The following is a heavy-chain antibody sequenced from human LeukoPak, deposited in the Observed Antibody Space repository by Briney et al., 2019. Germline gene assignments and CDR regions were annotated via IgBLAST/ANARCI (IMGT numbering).Heavy chain of an antibody. CDR1: GFTFISYG. V-gene: IGHV3-33*06. J-gene: IGHJ4*02. CDR2: IWYDGSNK. CDR3: AKLPGGYYDSSGYPFDT. D-gene: IGHD3-22*01. Sequence: GGSLRLSCAASGFTFISYGMHWVGQGPGKGLEGVAVIWYDGSNKYYADSVKGRFTIPRDNSKITLYLQMNSLRAEDTAVYYCAKLPGGYYDSSGYPFDTRGQGNLVTVSS.